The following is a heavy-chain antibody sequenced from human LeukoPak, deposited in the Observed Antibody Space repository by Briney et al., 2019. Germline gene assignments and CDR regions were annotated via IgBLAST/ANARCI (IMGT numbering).Heavy chain of an antibody. V-gene: IGHV4-59*01. CDR2: IYYSGST. CDR1: GFTFSSYE. Sequence: PGGSLRLSCAASGFTFSSYEMNWVRQAPGKGLEWIGYIYYSGSTNYKPSLKSRVTISVDTSKNQFSLKLNSVTAADTAVYYCARGGYYGSGNDFRFDPWGQGTLVTVSS. J-gene: IGHJ5*02. CDR3: ARGGYYGSGNDFRFDP. D-gene: IGHD3-10*01.